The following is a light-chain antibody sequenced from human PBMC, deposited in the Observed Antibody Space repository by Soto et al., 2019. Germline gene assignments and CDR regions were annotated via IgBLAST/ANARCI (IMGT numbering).Light chain of an antibody. CDR1: QSLVYGDGNTY. J-gene: IGKJ2*01. CDR3: MQGTHWPPGPFT. Sequence: DVVMTQSPLSLPVTLGQPASISCKSSQSLVYGDGNTYLNWFQQRPGQSPRRLIYKVSNRDSGVPDRLSGSGSGTDFTLIISRVEAEDVGVYYCMQGTHWPPGPFTFGQGTKLDIK. V-gene: IGKV2-30*01. CDR2: KVS.